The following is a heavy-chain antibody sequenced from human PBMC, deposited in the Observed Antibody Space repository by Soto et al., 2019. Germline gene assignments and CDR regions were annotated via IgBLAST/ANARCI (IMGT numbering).Heavy chain of an antibody. V-gene: IGHV3-23*01. CDR2: FRTSGDGGTT. D-gene: IGHD3-10*01. CDR1: GFTFSSYS. CDR3: AKKVNSGPGSQYFDY. J-gene: IGHJ4*02. Sequence: GGSLRLSCAASGFTFSSYSMSWVRQAPGKGLEWVSGFRTSGDGGTTYYADSVKGRFTISRDNSKNMLFLQMNSLRAEDTAIYYCAKKVNSGPGSQYFDYWGQGTLVIVSS.